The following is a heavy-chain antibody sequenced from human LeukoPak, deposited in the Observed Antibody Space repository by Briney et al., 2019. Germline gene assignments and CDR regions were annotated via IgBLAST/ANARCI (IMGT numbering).Heavy chain of an antibody. CDR1: GFTFGDYA. Sequence: GRSLRLSCTASGFTFGDYAMSWVRQAPGKGLEWVANINQDGSEKYYVDSVKGRFTISRDNAKNSLYLQMNSLRAEDTAVYYCARDEGGSYSFDYWGQGTLVTVSS. CDR3: ARDEGGSYSFDY. CDR2: INQDGSEK. V-gene: IGHV3-7*01. J-gene: IGHJ4*02. D-gene: IGHD1-26*01.